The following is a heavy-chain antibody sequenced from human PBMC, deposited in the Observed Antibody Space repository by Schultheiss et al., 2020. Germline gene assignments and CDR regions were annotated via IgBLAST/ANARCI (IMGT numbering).Heavy chain of an antibody. J-gene: IGHJ2*01. CDR1: GYSFTSNW. CDR3: ASGVVNPLPHL. Sequence: GESLKISCKGSGYSFTSNWIGWVRQMPGKGLEWMGLIYPGDSNTRYSPSFQGQVTMSADKSINTAYIQWSSLKASDTAMYYCASGVVNPLPHLWGRGTLVTVSS. CDR2: IYPGDSNT. V-gene: IGHV5-51*01. D-gene: IGHD2-15*01.